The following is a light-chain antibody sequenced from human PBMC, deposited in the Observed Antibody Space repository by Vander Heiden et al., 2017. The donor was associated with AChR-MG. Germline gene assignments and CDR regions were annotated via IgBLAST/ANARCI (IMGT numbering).Light chain of an antibody. CDR2: AES. V-gene: IGKV1-39*01. J-gene: IGKJ4*01. CDR1: QSSSSY. Sequence: DLQMTQSPSSLSASVGDRVTITCRASQSSSSYLNCYQQKPGKAPTLLMYAESSLQSGGPSRRSGSGSGTDFTLTISSMKAEDVATYYWRQRYRTRPLTFGGGTKVEIK. CDR3: RQRYRTRPLT.